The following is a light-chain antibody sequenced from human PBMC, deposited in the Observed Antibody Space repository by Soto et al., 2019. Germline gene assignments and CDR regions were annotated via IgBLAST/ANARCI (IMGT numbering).Light chain of an antibody. CDR1: QSLLHSDGYNY. CDR2: LGS. V-gene: IGKV2-28*01. J-gene: IGKJ3*01. CDR3: MQALQTPLFT. Sequence: DIVMTQSPLYLPVTPGEPASISCRSSQSLLHSDGYNYLDWYLQQPGQSTQLLIYLGSNRASGVPGRFSGSGSGTYFTLKISRVEAEDVGVYYCMQALQTPLFTFGPGTKVDLK.